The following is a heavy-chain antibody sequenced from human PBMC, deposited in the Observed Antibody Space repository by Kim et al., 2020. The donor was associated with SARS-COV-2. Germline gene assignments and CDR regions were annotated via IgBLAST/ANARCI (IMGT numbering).Heavy chain of an antibody. CDR3: ARGGPVDYINSGWSYYYYYGMDV. D-gene: IGHD4-4*01. V-gene: IGHV4-59*13. Sequence: SETLSLTCTVSGGSISSYYWSWIRQPPGKGLEWIGYIYYSGSTNYNPSLKSRVTISVDTSKNQFSLKLSSVTAADTAVYYCARGGPVDYINSGWSYYYYYGMDVWGQGTTVTVSS. J-gene: IGHJ6*02. CDR1: GGSISSYY. CDR2: IYYSGST.